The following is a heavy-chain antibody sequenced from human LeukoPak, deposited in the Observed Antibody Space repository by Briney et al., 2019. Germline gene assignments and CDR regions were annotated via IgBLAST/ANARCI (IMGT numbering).Heavy chain of an antibody. D-gene: IGHD4-17*01. CDR3: AREVYGVHYFDC. J-gene: IGHJ4*02. CDR2: ITSIGSYM. Sequence: PGGSLRLSCAASGFTFSSYTMHWVRQAPGGGLEWVSSITSIGSYMYYADSMKGRFTISRDNAKNSLYLQMNSLRAEDTAVYYCAREVYGVHYFDCWGQGTLVTVSS. CDR1: GFTFSSYT. V-gene: IGHV3-21*01.